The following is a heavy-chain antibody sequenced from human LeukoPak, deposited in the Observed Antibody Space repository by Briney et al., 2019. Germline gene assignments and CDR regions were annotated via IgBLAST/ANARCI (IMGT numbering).Heavy chain of an antibody. J-gene: IGHJ4*02. CDR2: ISAYNGNT. V-gene: IGHV1-18*04. Sequence: ASVKVSCKASGYTFTGYYMHWVRQAPGQGLEWMGWISAYNGNTNYAQKLQGRVTMTTDTSTSTAYMELRSLRSDDTAVYYCARDHSITPGDYFDYWGQGTLVTVSS. CDR1: GYTFTGYY. CDR3: ARDHSITPGDYFDY. D-gene: IGHD3-10*01.